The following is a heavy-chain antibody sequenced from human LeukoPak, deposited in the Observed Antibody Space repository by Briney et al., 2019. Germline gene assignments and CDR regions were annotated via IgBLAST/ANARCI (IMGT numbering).Heavy chain of an antibody. D-gene: IGHD2-2*03. CDR2: IYPDESNI. J-gene: IGHJ4*02. Sequence: GDSLKISCKGSGYSFATYWIAWVRQMPGKGLDWMGIIYPDESNIRYSPSFQGQITISADKSISTAYLQWSSLKASDTAIYYCARPPSRGYSSSFEYWGQGTLVTVSS. V-gene: IGHV5-51*01. CDR3: ARPPSRGYSSSFEY. CDR1: GYSFATYW.